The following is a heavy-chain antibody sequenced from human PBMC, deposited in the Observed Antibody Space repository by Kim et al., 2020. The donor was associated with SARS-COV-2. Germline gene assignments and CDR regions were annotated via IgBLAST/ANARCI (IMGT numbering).Heavy chain of an antibody. CDR3: ARYYYYGSGSRNWFDP. V-gene: IGHV1-69*01. D-gene: IGHD3-10*01. Sequence: KFQGRVTITADESTSTAYMELSSLRSEDTAVYYCARYYYYGSGSRNWFDPWGQGTLVTVSS. J-gene: IGHJ5*02.